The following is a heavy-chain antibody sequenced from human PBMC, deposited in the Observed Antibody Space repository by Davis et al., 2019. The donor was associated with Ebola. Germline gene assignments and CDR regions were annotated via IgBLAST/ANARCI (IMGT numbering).Heavy chain of an antibody. Sequence: GESLKISCAASGFTFSSYSMNWVRQAPGKGLEWVSAISGSGVFYTDSVKGRFTVYRDNSKNTLYLQMNSLRAEDTAVYYCARDPGAYFFDYWGQGILVTVSS. CDR1: GFTFSSYS. V-gene: IGHV3-23*01. CDR3: ARDPGAYFFDY. CDR2: ISGSGV. D-gene: IGHD3-16*01. J-gene: IGHJ4*02.